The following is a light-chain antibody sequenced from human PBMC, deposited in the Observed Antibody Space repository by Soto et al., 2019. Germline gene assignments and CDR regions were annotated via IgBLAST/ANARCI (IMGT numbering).Light chain of an antibody. J-gene: IGKJ1*01. V-gene: IGKV3-20*01. CDR3: QQYGSSGT. CDR1: QSVSNNY. CDR2: GAS. Sequence: VLAHYRGALPRSREESGTRSCRASQSVSNNYLAWYQQKPGQAPRLLIYGASNRATGIPDRFSGSGSGTDFTLTISRLEPEDFAVYYCQQYGSSGTFGQGTKVDIK.